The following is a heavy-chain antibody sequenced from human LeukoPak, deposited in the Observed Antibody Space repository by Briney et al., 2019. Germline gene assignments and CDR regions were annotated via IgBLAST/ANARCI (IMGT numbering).Heavy chain of an antibody. CDR1: GFTFSSYS. CDR2: IGSSSSYI. Sequence: GGSLRLSCAASGFTFSSYSMNWVRQAPGKGLEWVSSIGSSSSYIYYADSVKGRFTISRDNAKNSLYLQMNSLRAEDTAVYYCARGGGIAVAGKGIDYWGQGTLVTVSS. J-gene: IGHJ4*02. V-gene: IGHV3-21*01. CDR3: ARGGGIAVAGKGIDY. D-gene: IGHD6-19*01.